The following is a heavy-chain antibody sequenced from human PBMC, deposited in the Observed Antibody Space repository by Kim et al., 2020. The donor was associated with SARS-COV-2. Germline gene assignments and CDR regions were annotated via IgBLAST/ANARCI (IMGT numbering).Heavy chain of an antibody. Sequence: ASVKVSCKASGYTFTSYYTHWVRQAPGQGLEWMGIINPSGGSTSYAQKFQGRVTMTRDTSTSTVYMELSSLRSEDTAVYYCARDGPATAAGSYFGYWGQGTLITVSS. V-gene: IGHV1-46*01. J-gene: IGHJ4*02. D-gene: IGHD4-17*01. CDR2: INPSGGST. CDR1: GYTFTSYY. CDR3: ARDGPATAAGSYFGY.